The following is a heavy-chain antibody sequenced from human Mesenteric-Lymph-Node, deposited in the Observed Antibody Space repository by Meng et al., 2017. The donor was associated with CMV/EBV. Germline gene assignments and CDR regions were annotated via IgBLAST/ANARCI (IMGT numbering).Heavy chain of an antibody. J-gene: IGHJ6*02. CDR1: GGYFSGYY. Sequence: SETLSLTCAVYGGYFSGYYWSWIRQPPGKGLEWIGEINHSGSTNYNPSLKSRVTISVDTSKNQFSLKLSSVTAADTAVYYCATVRFKKSVIKGGMDVWGQGTAVTVSS. V-gene: IGHV4-34*01. CDR3: ATVRFKKSVIKGGMDV. D-gene: IGHD5/OR15-5a*01. CDR2: INHSGST.